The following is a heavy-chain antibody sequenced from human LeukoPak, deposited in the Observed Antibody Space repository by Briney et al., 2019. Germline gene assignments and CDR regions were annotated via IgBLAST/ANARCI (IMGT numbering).Heavy chain of an antibody. Sequence: GGSLRLSCAASGFTFSSYAMSWVRQAPGKGLEWVSAISGSGGSTYYADSVKGRFTISRDNSKNTLYLQMNSLRAEDTAVYYCARERTVTTNYYYGMDVWGKGTTVTVSS. J-gene: IGHJ6*04. V-gene: IGHV3-23*01. D-gene: IGHD4-17*01. CDR3: ARERTVTTNYYYGMDV. CDR1: GFTFSSYA. CDR2: ISGSGGST.